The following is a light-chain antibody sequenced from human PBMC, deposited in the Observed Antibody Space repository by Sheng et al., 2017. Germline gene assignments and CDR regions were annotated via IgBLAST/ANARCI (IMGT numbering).Light chain of an antibody. J-gene: IGLJ1*01. CDR1: SSNIGGSYD. CDR3: QSYEQNLRYV. V-gene: IGLV1-40*01. CDR2: GNS. Sequence: QSGLTQPPSVSGAPGQTVTISCSGSSSNIGGSYDVHWYQQLPDRPPKLIIFGNSNRPSGVPDRFSGSKSGTSASLAITGLQAEDEADYYCQSYEQNLRYVFGTWTKVSVL.